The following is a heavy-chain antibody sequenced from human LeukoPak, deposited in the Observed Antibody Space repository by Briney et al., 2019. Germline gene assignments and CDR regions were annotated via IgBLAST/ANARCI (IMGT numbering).Heavy chain of an antibody. Sequence: TRGSLRLSCAASGFTFSSYAMSWVRQAPGKGLEWVSAISGSGGSTYYADSVKGRFTISGDNSKNTLYLQMNSLRAEDTAVYYCARDLRTGIYYYMDVWGKGTTVTVSS. D-gene: IGHD1-14*01. CDR1: GFTFSSYA. V-gene: IGHV3-23*01. CDR2: ISGSGGST. J-gene: IGHJ6*03. CDR3: ARDLRTGIYYYMDV.